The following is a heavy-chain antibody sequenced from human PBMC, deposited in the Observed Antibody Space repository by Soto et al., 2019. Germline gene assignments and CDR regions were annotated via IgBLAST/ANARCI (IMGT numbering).Heavy chain of an antibody. CDR1: GYTFTSYD. V-gene: IGHV1-8*01. Sequence: ASVKVSCKASGYTFTSYDINWVRQATGQGLEWMGWMNPNSGNTGYAQKFQGRVTMTRNTSISTAYMELSSLRSEDTAVYYCARGGFNSSSWYYYYYYYTDVWGKGTTVTVSS. D-gene: IGHD6-13*01. J-gene: IGHJ6*03. CDR2: MNPNSGNT. CDR3: ARGGFNSSSWYYYYYYYTDV.